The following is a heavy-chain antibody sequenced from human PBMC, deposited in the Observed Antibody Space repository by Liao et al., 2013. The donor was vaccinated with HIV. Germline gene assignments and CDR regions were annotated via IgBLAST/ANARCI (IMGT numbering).Heavy chain of an antibody. Sequence: QLQLQESGSGLVEPSQTLSLTCAVSGASMSSAGDSWSWIRQPPGKGLEWIGYIYYSGSTNYNPSLKSRVTISVDTSKNQFSLKLSSVTAADTAVYYCARTDQYYDFWNGYENWFDPWGQGTLVTVSS. CDR3: ARTDQYYDFWNGYENWFDP. CDR1: GASMSSAGDS. CDR2: IYYSGST. J-gene: IGHJ5*02. D-gene: IGHD3-3*01. V-gene: IGHV4-61*08.